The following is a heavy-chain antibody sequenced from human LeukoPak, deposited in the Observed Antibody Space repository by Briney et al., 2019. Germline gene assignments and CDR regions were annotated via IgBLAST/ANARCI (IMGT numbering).Heavy chain of an antibody. V-gene: IGHV3-30*18. J-gene: IGHJ4*02. CDR2: ISYDGSNK. CDR3: AKGSWEPLDY. CDR1: GFTFSSYG. Sequence: PGGSLRLSCAASGFTFSSYGMHWVRQAPGKGLEWVAVISYDGSNKYYADSVKGRFTISRDNSKNTLYLQMNSLRAEDTAVYYCAKGSWEPLDYWGQGTLVTVSS. D-gene: IGHD1-26*01.